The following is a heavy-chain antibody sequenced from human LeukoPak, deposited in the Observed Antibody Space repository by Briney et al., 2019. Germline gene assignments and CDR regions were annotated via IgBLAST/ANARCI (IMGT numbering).Heavy chain of an antibody. CDR3: ARQFSSSWYNLYYYYYYMDV. D-gene: IGHD6-13*01. CDR1: GGSISSSSYY. Sequence: SETLSLTCTVSGGSISSSSYYWGWIRQPPGKGLEWIGSIYYSGSTYYNPSLKSRVTISVDTSKNQFSLKLSSVTAADTAVYYCARQFSSSWYNLYYYYYYMDVWGKATTVTVSS. J-gene: IGHJ6*03. V-gene: IGHV4-39*01. CDR2: IYYSGST.